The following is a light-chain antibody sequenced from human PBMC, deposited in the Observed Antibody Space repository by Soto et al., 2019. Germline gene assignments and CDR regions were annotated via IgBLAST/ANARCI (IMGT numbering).Light chain of an antibody. J-gene: IGKJ1*01. CDR2: GAS. CDR1: QGINNF. CDR3: QPGVSYPST. Sequence: DIQMTQSPSSLSASVGDRVTITCRASQGINNFLAWYQQKPGKAPNVLIYGASNLQYGVPSRFSGSASVTDFTLTFSSLEPEDYATYYCQPGVSYPSTFGPGTKV. V-gene: IGKV1-12*02.